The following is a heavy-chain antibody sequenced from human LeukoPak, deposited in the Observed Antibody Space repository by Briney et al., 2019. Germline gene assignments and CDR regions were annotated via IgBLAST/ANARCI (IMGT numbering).Heavy chain of an antibody. Sequence: PGRSLRLSCAASGFTFSSFGTHWVRQAPGRGLEWVALILYDEKYYADSVKGRFTISRDNSRNTLYLQMDSLRAEDTAVYYCARYCSGGCYSGVDYWGQGTLVTVPS. CDR1: GFTFSSFG. D-gene: IGHD2-15*01. J-gene: IGHJ4*02. CDR3: ARYCSGGCYSGVDY. CDR2: ILYDEK. V-gene: IGHV3-33*05.